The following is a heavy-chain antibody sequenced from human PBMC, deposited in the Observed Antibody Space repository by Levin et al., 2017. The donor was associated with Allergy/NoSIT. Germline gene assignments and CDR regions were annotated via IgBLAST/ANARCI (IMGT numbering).Heavy chain of an antibody. J-gene: IGHJ3*02. CDR1: GDSISSNNHY. D-gene: IGHD1-14*01. CDR3: ARVALTDAFDI. CDR2: IYYSGST. V-gene: IGHV4-39*07. Sequence: SETLSLTCTVSGDSISSNNHYWAWLRQPPGKGLEWIGHIYYSGSTYYNPSLKSRLTISLATPKNQFSLKLGSVTAADTAVCYCARVALTDAFDIWGLGTMVTVSS.